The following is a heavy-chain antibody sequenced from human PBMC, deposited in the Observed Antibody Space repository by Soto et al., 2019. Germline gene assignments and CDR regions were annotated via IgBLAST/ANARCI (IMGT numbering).Heavy chain of an antibody. CDR2: IIPIFGTA. Sequence: QVQLVQSGAEVKKPGSSVKVSCKASGGTFSSYAISWVRQAPGQGLEWMGGIIPIFGTANYAQKFQGRVTLTADESTSTAYMELSSLRSEDTAVYYCARDTSRWDAPYYFDYWGQGTLVTVSS. CDR3: ARDTSRWDAPYYFDY. D-gene: IGHD1-26*01. CDR1: GGTFSSYA. J-gene: IGHJ4*02. V-gene: IGHV1-69*01.